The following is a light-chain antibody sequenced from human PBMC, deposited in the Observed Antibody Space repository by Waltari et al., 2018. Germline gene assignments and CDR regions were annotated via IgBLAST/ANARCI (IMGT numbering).Light chain of an antibody. Sequence: DIVMTQSPDSLAVSMGERATINSKSSQSVLNSSNNKNYLAWYQQKAGQPPKLLIYWSSIRESGVPDRFSGSGSGTDFTLTITGLQAEDVAVYYCQQYYSAPLTFGGGTKVEIK. CDR3: QQYYSAPLT. V-gene: IGKV4-1*01. CDR2: WSS. CDR1: QSVLNSSNNKNY. J-gene: IGKJ4*01.